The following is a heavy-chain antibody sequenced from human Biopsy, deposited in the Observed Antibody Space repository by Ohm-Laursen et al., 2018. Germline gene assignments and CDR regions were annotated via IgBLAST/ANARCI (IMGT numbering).Heavy chain of an antibody. CDR2: ISGSGVTK. CDR3: ATDGAGSYNEN. J-gene: IGHJ4*02. D-gene: IGHD3-10*01. V-gene: IGHV3-11*01. Sequence: SLRLSCAASGFTFGDYYMSWIRQAPGKGPEWLSYISGSGVTKMYADSVKGRFTVSRDNAKSSLYLEMNNLTVEDTAVYYCATDGAGSYNENWGQGTLVSVSS. CDR1: GFTFGDYY.